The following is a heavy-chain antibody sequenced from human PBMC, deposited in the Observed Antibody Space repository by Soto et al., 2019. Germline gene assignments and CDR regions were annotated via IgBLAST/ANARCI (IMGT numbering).Heavy chain of an antibody. V-gene: IGHV3-11*05. CDR2: IDSSSSYT. Sequence: QVQLVESGGGLVKPGGSLRLSCAASGFTFSDYYMSWIRQAPGKGLEWVSYIDSSSSYTNYADSVKGRFTISRDNAKNSLYLQMNSLRDEDTAVYYCARTIAAAGGRRYFDLWGRGTLVTVSS. J-gene: IGHJ2*01. D-gene: IGHD6-13*01. CDR3: ARTIAAAGGRRYFDL. CDR1: GFTFSDYY.